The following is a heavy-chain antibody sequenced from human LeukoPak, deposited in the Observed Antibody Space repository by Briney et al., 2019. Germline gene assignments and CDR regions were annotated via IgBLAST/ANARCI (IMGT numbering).Heavy chain of an antibody. CDR1: GGSISSYY. Sequence: SETLSLTCTVSGGSISSYYWSWIRQSPGKGLEWIGYTYYTETSYNPSLKSRVTISADTSKNQFSLKLYSVTAADTAVYYCATRKLGNDYWGQGTLVTVSS. V-gene: IGHV4-59*01. CDR2: TYYTET. CDR3: ATRKLGNDY. D-gene: IGHD7-27*01. J-gene: IGHJ4*02.